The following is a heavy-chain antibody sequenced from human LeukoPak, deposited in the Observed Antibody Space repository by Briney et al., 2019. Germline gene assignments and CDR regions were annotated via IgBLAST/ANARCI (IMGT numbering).Heavy chain of an antibody. D-gene: IGHD4-23*01. V-gene: IGHV3-21*06. J-gene: IGHJ4*02. CDR2: ISSSGSYL. Sequence: PGGSLRLSCAASGFTFGGHTMHWVRQAPGKGLEWVSSISSSGSYLYYADSVKGRFTIARDNAKNSLYQQMNSQRVEDTAVYYCARGGLTPLPHHFDYWGQGTLVTVSS. CDR3: ARGGLTPLPHHFDY. CDR1: GFTFGGHT.